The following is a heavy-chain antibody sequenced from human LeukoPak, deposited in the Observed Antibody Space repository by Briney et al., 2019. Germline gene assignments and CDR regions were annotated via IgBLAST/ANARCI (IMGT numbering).Heavy chain of an antibody. D-gene: IGHD2-2*01. J-gene: IGHJ4*02. V-gene: IGHV3-21*01. CDR3: ASPPYCSSTSCSRATLPPSY. CDR1: GFTFSSYS. CDR2: ISSSSSYI. Sequence: GGSLRLSCAASGFTFSSYSMNWVRQAPGKGLEWGSSISSSSSYIYYADSVKGRFTISRDNAKNSLYLQMNSLRAEDTAVYYCASPPYCSSTSCSRATLPPSYWGQGTLVTVSS.